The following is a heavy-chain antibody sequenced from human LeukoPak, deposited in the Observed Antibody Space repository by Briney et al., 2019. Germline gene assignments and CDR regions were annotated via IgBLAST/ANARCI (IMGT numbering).Heavy chain of an antibody. J-gene: IGHJ4*02. CDR1: GYTFTSYG. Sequence: ASVKVSCKASGYTFTSYGISWVRQAPGQGLEWMGWISAYNGNTNYAQKLQGRVTMITDTSTSTAYMELRSLRSDDTAVYYCARAPDLYDFWSGYYGYYFDYWGQGTLVTVSS. V-gene: IGHV1-18*01. D-gene: IGHD3-3*01. CDR3: ARAPDLYDFWSGYYGYYFDY. CDR2: ISAYNGNT.